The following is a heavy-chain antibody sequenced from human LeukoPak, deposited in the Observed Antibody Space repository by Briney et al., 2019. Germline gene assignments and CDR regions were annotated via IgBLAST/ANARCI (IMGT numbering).Heavy chain of an antibody. Sequence: PSETLPHPYSVWVVSISNYFWSLIRQPPGKGLEWIGYMFYGGSTNYKPSLKRRFTISIDTSKNQFSLKLSSVTAADTALYYCARLSGFYYYYYMDVWGIGTTVTVSS. V-gene: IGHV4-59*01. CDR2: MFYGGST. D-gene: IGHD3-22*01. J-gene: IGHJ6*03. CDR3: ARLSGFYYYYYMDV. CDR1: VVSISNYF.